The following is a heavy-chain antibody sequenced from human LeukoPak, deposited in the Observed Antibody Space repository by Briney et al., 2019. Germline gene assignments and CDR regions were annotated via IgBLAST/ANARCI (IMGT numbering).Heavy chain of an antibody. D-gene: IGHD3-10*01. Sequence: GESLKISCKGSGYRFTSYWIGWVRQMPGKGLEWMGIIYPGDSDTRYSPSFQGQVTISANKSISTAYLQWSSLKASDTAMYYCASGYYASGSTMSFDYWGQGTLVTVSS. CDR1: GYRFTSYW. V-gene: IGHV5-51*01. CDR3: ASGYYASGSTMSFDY. J-gene: IGHJ4*02. CDR2: IYPGDSDT.